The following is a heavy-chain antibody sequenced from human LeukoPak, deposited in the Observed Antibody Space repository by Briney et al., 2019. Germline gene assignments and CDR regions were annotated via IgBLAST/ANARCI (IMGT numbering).Heavy chain of an antibody. CDR2: MNPNSGNT. J-gene: IGHJ5*02. CDR3: ARGPLGYCSSTSCLNWFDP. V-gene: IGHV1-8*01. CDR1: GYTFTSYD. Sequence: ASVKVSCKASGYTFTSYDINWVRQAPGQGLEWMGWMNPNSGNTGYAQKFQGRVTMTRNTSISTAYMELSSLRSEDTAVYYCARGPLGYCSSTSCLNWFDPWGQGTLVTVSS. D-gene: IGHD2-2*01.